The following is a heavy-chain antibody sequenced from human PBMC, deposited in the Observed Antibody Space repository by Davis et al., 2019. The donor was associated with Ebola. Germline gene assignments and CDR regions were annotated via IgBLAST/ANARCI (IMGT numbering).Heavy chain of an antibody. CDR2: NDKSGNIK. J-gene: IGHJ4*02. Sequence: GESLQISCAASRFTFSAYNMGWIRQAPGKGLEWVSHNDKSGNIKYYADAVKGRFPISRDNAKNSLYLQMNRLRDEDAAVYYCARDLQYLSFNYWGQGTLVTVSS. V-gene: IGHV3-11*01. CDR1: RFTFSAYN. CDR3: ARDLQYLSFNY. D-gene: IGHD2-2*01.